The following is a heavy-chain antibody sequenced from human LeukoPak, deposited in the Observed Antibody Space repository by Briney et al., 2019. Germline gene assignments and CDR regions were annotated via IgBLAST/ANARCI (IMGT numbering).Heavy chain of an antibody. CDR3: AQNPFPMIVVVYFDY. D-gene: IGHD3-22*01. J-gene: IGHJ4*02. CDR1: GFTFSSYA. V-gene: IGHV3-23*01. Sequence: GGSLRLSCAASGFTFSSYAMSWVRQAPGKGLEWVSAIRGSGGSTYYADSVKGRFTISRDNSKNTLYLQMNSLRAEDTAVYYCAQNPFPMIVVVYFDYWGQGTLVTVSS. CDR2: IRGSGGST.